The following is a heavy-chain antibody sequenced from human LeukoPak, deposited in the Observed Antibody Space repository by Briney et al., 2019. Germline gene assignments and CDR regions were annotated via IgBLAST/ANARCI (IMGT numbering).Heavy chain of an antibody. CDR2: INHSGST. CDR1: GGSFSGYY. D-gene: IGHD3-16*02. CDR3: ASRLYYDYVWGSYRYPFDY. Sequence: SETLSLTCAVYGGSFSGYYWSWIRQPPGKGLEWIGEINHSGSTNYNPSLKSRVTISVDKSKNQFSLKLSSVTAADTAVYYCASRLYYDYVWGSYRYPFDYWGQGTLVTVSS. J-gene: IGHJ4*02. V-gene: IGHV4-34*01.